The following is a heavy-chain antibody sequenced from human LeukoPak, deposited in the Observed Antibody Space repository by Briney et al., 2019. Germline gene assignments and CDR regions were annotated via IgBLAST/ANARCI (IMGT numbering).Heavy chain of an antibody. V-gene: IGHV3-30*02. CDR1: GFIFSSYA. J-gene: IGHJ4*02. Sequence: QPGGSLRLSCAASGFIFSSYAMHWVRQAPGKGLEWVAFIRYDGSKKDYADSVKGRFTISRDNFKNTLDLQMNSLRPEDTGLYYCAGLRFRDSNNWTWNDYWGQGILVTVSS. D-gene: IGHD1-1*01. CDR2: IRYDGSKK. CDR3: AGLRFRDSNNWTWNDY.